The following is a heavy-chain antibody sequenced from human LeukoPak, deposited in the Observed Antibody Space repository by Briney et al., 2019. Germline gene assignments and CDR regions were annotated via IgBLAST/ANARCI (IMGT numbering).Heavy chain of an antibody. D-gene: IGHD3-10*01. CDR1: GFTFSSYG. Sequence: GRSLRLSCAASGFTFSSYGMHWVRQAPGKGLEWVGVIWYDGSNKYYADSVKGRFTISRDNSKNTLYLQMNSLRAEDTAVYYCASLHYYGSGSSSYYYGMDVWGKGTTVTVSS. CDR3: ASLHYYGSGSSSYYYGMDV. V-gene: IGHV3-33*01. CDR2: IWYDGSNK. J-gene: IGHJ6*04.